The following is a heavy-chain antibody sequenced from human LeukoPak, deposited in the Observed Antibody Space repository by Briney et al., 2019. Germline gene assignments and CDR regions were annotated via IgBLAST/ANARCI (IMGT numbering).Heavy chain of an antibody. CDR2: ISGRGGST. CDR3: AKDPIVGATSWYYFDY. J-gene: IGHJ4*02. Sequence: PGGSLRLSCAASGFTFSSYAMSWVRQAPGKGLEWVSAISGRGGSTYYADSVKGRFTISRDNSKNTLYLQMNSLRAEDTAVYYCAKDPIVGATSWYYFDYWGQGTLVTVSS. V-gene: IGHV3-23*01. D-gene: IGHD1-26*01. CDR1: GFTFSSYA.